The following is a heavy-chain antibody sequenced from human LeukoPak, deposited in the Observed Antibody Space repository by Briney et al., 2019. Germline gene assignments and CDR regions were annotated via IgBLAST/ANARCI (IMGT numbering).Heavy chain of an antibody. CDR2: ISWNSGSI. CDR1: GFTFDDYA. Sequence: GRSLRLSCAASGFTFDDYAMHWVRQAPGKGLEWVSGISWNSGSIGYADSVKGRFTISRDNAKNSLYLQMNSLRAEDMALYYCAKDMRGYSSGEFDYWGQGTLVTVSS. CDR3: AKDMRGYSSGEFDY. V-gene: IGHV3-9*03. J-gene: IGHJ4*02. D-gene: IGHD6-19*01.